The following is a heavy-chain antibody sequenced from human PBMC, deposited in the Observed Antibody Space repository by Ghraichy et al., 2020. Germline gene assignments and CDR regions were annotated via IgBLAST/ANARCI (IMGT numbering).Heavy chain of an antibody. CDR3: TRDASLPGYSYGRPLYGMDV. Sequence: ESLNISCAASGFTFSSYTMNWVRQAPGKGLEWVSSIGGSGRYRYYADSLKGRFAITRDNAKNSLYLQVNSLSAEDAAVYYCTRDASLPGYSYGRPLYGMDVWGQGTTVTVTS. D-gene: IGHD5-18*01. J-gene: IGHJ6*02. V-gene: IGHV3-21*01. CDR2: IGGSGRYR. CDR1: GFTFSSYT.